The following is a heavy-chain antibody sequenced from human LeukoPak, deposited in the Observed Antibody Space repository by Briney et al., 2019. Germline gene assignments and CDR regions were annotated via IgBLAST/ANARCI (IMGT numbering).Heavy chain of an antibody. J-gene: IGHJ4*02. V-gene: IGHV3-23*01. Sequence: GGSLRLSCAASGFTFSSYAMSWVRQARGKGLEWVSAISGSGGSTYYADSVKGRFTISRDNSKNTLYLQMNSLRAEDTAVYYCARDGYISPFDYWGQGTLVTVSS. D-gene: IGHD5-24*01. CDR2: ISGSGGST. CDR3: ARDGYISPFDY. CDR1: GFTFSSYA.